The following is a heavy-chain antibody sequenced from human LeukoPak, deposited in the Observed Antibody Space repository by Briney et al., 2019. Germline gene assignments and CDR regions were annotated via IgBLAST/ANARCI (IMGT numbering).Heavy chain of an antibody. Sequence: GGSLRLSCAASGFTFDDYAMHWVRQAPGKGLQWISLISWDGGSTYFADSVKGRFTISRDNSKNSLYLQMNSLRAEDTALYYCAKDIGLYDILTGYFDYWGQGTLVTVSS. CDR2: ISWDGGST. J-gene: IGHJ4*02. CDR3: AKDIGLYDILTGYFDY. CDR1: GFTFDDYA. D-gene: IGHD3-9*01. V-gene: IGHV3-43D*03.